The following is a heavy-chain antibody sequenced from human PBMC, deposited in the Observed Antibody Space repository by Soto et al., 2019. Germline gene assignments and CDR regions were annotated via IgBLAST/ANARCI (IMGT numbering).Heavy chain of an antibody. V-gene: IGHV4-30-4*01. CDR3: ARVTFTPKWFDS. Sequence: PSETLSLTCTVSGGSISRADYYWSWIRQPPGKGLELIGYVYYRGSIYYNPSLESRIRISVDTSKNQFSLKLTSVTAADTAMYFCARVTFTPKWFDSWRQGTLVTVSS. CDR2: VYYRGSI. J-gene: IGHJ5*01. CDR1: GGSISRADYY.